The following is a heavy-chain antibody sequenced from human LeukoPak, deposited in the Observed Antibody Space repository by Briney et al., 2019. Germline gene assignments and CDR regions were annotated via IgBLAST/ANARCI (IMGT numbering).Heavy chain of an antibody. Sequence: PGGSLRLSCAASGFTFSSYGMHWVRQAPGKGLEWVAFIWYDGSNKYYADSVKGRFTISRDNAKNSLYLQMNSLRAEDTAVYYCARPAYCGGDCYDAFDIWGQGTMVTVSS. CDR3: ARPAYCGGDCYDAFDI. V-gene: IGHV3-33*03. D-gene: IGHD2-21*02. CDR2: IWYDGSNK. J-gene: IGHJ3*02. CDR1: GFTFSSYG.